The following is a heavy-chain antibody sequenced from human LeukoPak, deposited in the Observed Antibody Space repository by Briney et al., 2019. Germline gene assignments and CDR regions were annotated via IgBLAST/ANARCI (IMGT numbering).Heavy chain of an antibody. D-gene: IGHD3-10*01. CDR1: GFTFSSYD. CDR3: ARAKYYYGSGSFYGMDV. V-gene: IGHV3-13*01. J-gene: IGHJ6*02. CDR2: IGSAGDT. Sequence: GGSLRLSCAASGFTFSSYDMHWVRQATGKGLEWVSAIGSAGDTYYPGSVKGRFTISRENAKNSLYLQMNSLRAGDTAVYYCARAKYYYGSGSFYGMDVWGQGTTVTVSS.